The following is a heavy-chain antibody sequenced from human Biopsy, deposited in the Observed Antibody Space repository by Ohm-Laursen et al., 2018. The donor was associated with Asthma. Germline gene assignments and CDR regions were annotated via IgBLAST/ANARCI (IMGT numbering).Heavy chain of an antibody. CDR3: ARRGGVRRYFDY. CDR1: GGSISSGAYY. J-gene: IGHJ4*02. D-gene: IGHD3-16*01. Sequence: TLSLTCIVSGGSISSGAYYWSWVRQPPGKGLEWIGYIYYIGSTYYNPSLKSRVAISLDTFKNQFSLKLSSVTAADTAVYFCARRGGVRRYFDYWGQGTLVTVSS. CDR2: IYYIGST. V-gene: IGHV4-30-4*01.